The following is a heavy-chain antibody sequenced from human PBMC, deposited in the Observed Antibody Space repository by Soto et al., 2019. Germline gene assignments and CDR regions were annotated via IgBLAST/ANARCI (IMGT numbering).Heavy chain of an antibody. CDR2: IIPILTTP. D-gene: IGHD2-8*02. V-gene: IGHV1-69*13. CDR1: GCTFSIYG. CDR3: ATSVGTAPTGEGGLDV. Sequence: SVKFSCKASGCTFSIYGFSWVRQAPRQGPEWIGGIIPILTTPNYAQKFHGRVTIVADESTTTVYMELSSLKSEDTAVYYCATSVGTAPTGEGGLDVW. J-gene: IGHJ6*01.